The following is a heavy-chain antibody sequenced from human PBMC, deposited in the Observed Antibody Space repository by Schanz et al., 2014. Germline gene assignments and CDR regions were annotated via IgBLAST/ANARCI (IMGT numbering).Heavy chain of an antibody. CDR1: GFTVNTNY. V-gene: IGHV3-53*01. Sequence: EVQLVESGGGLIQPGGSLRLSCAVSGFTVNTNYMSWVRQAPGKGLEWISSMYINSGSTQYADSVKGRFIISRDSSKNTLFLQMNSLRAEDTAVYFCAKESEIVVVVGTSMSGDFHHWGQGTLVTVSS. CDR2: MYINSGST. D-gene: IGHD2-15*01. J-gene: IGHJ1*01. CDR3: AKESEIVVVVGTSMSGDFHH.